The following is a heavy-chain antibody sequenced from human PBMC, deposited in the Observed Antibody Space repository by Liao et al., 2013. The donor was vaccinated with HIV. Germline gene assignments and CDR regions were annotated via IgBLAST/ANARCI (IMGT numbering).Heavy chain of an antibody. CDR2: MYTSGNT. CDR1: GGSINNHY. D-gene: IGHD3-10*01. CDR3: ARGGVFIDY. Sequence: QMQLQESGPGLVKPSETLSLTCAVSGGSINNHYWNWIRQPAGRGLEWIGRMYTSGNTNYNPSLKSRVTMSVDTSKNQFSLKLTSVTAADTAVYYCARGGVFIDYWGQGTLVTVSS. J-gene: IGHJ4*02. V-gene: IGHV4-4*07.